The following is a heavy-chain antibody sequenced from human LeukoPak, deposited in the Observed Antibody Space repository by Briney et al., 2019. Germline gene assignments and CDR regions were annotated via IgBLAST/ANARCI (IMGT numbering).Heavy chain of an antibody. CDR1: GFTFSSYS. V-gene: IGHV3-21*01. D-gene: IGHD2/OR15-2a*01. CDR3: LRISRRAFDY. J-gene: IGHJ4*02. Sequence: GGSLRLSCAASGFTFSSYSMNWVRQAPGKGLEWVSSISSSNSYIYYADSVKGRFTISRDNAKNPLYLQMNSLRAEDTAVYYCLRISRRAFDYWGQGTLVTVSS. CDR2: ISSSNSYI.